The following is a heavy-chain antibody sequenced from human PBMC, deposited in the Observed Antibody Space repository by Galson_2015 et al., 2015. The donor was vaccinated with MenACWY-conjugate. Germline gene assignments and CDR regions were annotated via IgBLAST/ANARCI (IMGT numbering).Heavy chain of an antibody. J-gene: IGHJ5*02. CDR3: ARRQFKAAAAAFDP. V-gene: IGHV5-51*01. D-gene: IGHD6-13*01. CDR2: T. Sequence: TTYNPPFQGQVTISVAKSNNTAYLRWSSLKASDTGIYYCARRQFKAAAAAFDPWGQGTLVTVSS.